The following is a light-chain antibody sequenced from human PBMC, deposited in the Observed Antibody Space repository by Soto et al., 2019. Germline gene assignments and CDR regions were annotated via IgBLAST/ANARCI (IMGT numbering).Light chain of an antibody. CDR3: GTWDSRLSAYV. CDR2: DNN. CDR1: SSNIGNNY. Sequence: QSALTQPPSLSAAPGQKVTISCSGSSSNIGNNYVSWYQQLPGTAPKLLIYDNNKRPSGIPDRFSGSKSGTSATLGITGLQTGDEADYYCGTWDSRLSAYVFGTGTKVTVL. J-gene: IGLJ1*01. V-gene: IGLV1-51*01.